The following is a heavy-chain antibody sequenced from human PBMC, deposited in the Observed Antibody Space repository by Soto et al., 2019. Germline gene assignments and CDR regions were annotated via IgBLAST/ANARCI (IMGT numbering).Heavy chain of an antibody. J-gene: IGHJ6*02. CDR3: ARELIITIFGVAIRFYGMDV. V-gene: IGHV3-30-3*01. Sequence: GVSLRLSCAASGFTFSSYAMHWVRQAPGKGLEWVAVISYDGSNKYYADSVKGRFTISRDNSKNTLYLQMNSLRAEDTAVYYCARELIITIFGVAIRFYGMDVWGQGTSVTVS. CDR2: ISYDGSNK. D-gene: IGHD3-3*01. CDR1: GFTFSSYA.